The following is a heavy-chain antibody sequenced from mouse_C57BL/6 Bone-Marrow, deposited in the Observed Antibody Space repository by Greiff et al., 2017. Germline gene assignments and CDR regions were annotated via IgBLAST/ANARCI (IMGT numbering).Heavy chain of an antibody. CDR1: GFTFSSYA. V-gene: IGHV5-4*03. J-gene: IGHJ3*01. CDR3: ARKGSNSAWFAY. Sequence: EVNLVESGGGLVKPGGSLKLSCAASGFTFSSYAMSWVRQTPEKRLEWVATISDGGSYTYYPANVKGRFTISRDNAKNNLYLQMSHLKSEDTAMYYCARKGSNSAWFAYWGQGTRVTVSA. D-gene: IGHD2-5*01. CDR2: ISDGGSYT.